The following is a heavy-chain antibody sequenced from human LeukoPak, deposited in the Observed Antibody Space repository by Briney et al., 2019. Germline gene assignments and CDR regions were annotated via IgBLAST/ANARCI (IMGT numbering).Heavy chain of an antibody. V-gene: IGHV3-30*02. CDR3: AKGQAGVPATAPFDY. CDR2: IRYDGSNK. Sequence: PGGSLRLSCAASGFTFSSYGMHWVRRAPGKGLEWMAFIRYDGSNKYYADSVKGRFTISRDNSKNTLYLQMNSLRAEDTAVYYCAKGQAGVPATAPFDYWGQGTLVTVSS. D-gene: IGHD2-2*01. J-gene: IGHJ4*02. CDR1: GFTFSSYG.